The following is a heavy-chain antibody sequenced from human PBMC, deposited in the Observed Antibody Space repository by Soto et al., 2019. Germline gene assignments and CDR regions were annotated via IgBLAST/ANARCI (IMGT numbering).Heavy chain of an antibody. J-gene: IGHJ4*02. CDR3: AKGGRQWLVTSDFNY. D-gene: IGHD6-19*01. CDR1: GGSISSYY. CDR2: IYYSGSI. V-gene: IGHV4-59*01. Sequence: SETLSLTCTVSGGSISSYYWSWIRQPPGKGLEWIGYIYYSGSINYNPSVKGRFTISRDSSKNTVSLEMTSLRAEDTAVYYCAKGGRQWLVTSDFNYWGQGALVTVSS.